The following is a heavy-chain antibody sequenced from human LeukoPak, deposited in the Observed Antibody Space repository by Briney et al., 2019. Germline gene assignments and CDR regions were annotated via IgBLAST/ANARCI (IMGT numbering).Heavy chain of an antibody. Sequence: SVKVSCKASGGTFSSYGISWVRQAPGQGLEWMGGIIPISGTANYAQKFQGRVTITTDESTSTVYMELSSLRAEDTAVYYCAKVWFGELSNFYYMDVWGKGTTVTVSS. J-gene: IGHJ6*03. CDR1: GGTFSSYG. CDR3: AKVWFGELSNFYYMDV. V-gene: IGHV1-69*05. D-gene: IGHD3-10*01. CDR2: IIPISGTA.